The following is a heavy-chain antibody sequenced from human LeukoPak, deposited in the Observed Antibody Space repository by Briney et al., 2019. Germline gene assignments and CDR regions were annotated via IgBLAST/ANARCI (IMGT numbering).Heavy chain of an antibody. D-gene: IGHD6-19*01. Sequence: GGSLRLSCAASGFTFSSFTMNWVRQAPGKGLEWVSSISSSSSYIYYADSVKGRFTISRDNAKNSLYLQMNSLRAEDTAVYYCARDRGSGWYAGTFDIWGQGTMVTVSS. J-gene: IGHJ3*02. CDR3: ARDRGSGWYAGTFDI. CDR1: GFTFSSFT. CDR2: ISSSSSYI. V-gene: IGHV3-21*01.